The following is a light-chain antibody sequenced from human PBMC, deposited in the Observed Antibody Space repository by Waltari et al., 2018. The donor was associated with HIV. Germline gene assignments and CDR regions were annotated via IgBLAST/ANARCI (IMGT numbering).Light chain of an antibody. V-gene: IGLV2-23*02. J-gene: IGLJ2*01. Sequence: QSARTTPAPVSGSPGQTNPVSCPGPSSEVGTYDLVSWYNHHQGEAPKVLIHDVSKRPSGVSSRFSGSKSGNTASLTISGLQAEDESIYYCCSFSAGSASWIFGGGTTLTVL. CDR1: SSEVGTYDL. CDR2: DVS. CDR3: CSFSAGSASWI.